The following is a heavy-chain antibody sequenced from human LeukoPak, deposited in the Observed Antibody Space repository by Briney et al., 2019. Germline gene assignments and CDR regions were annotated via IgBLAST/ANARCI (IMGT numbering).Heavy chain of an antibody. D-gene: IGHD2-2*01. J-gene: IGHJ5*02. V-gene: IGHV4-34*01. CDR2: FMQSGST. Sequence: PSETLSLPCAAYGGSFGGYYGSWIRQPPGRGLEWIGEFMQSGSTNYNPSLKSRVTISVDTSKNQFSLKLSSWTAADTAVYYCARGLWDIVAVPAAMRVGHWFDPWGQGTLVTVSS. CDR1: GGSFGGYY. CDR3: ARGLWDIVAVPAAMRVGHWFDP.